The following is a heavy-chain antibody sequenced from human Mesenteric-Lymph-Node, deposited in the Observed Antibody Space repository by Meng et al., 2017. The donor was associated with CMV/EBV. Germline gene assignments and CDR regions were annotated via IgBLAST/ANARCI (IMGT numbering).Heavy chain of an antibody. CDR2: ISGSGSTK. V-gene: IGHV3-48*03. J-gene: IGHJ4*02. Sequence: GESLKISCAASGFTFSSSAMHWVRQAPGKGLEWVSYISGSGSTKYYADSVKGRVTISRDNAKSSLYLQVNSLRAEDTAVYYCTRDDPMNEYWGQGTLVTVSS. CDR3: TRDDPMNEY. CDR1: GFTFSSSA.